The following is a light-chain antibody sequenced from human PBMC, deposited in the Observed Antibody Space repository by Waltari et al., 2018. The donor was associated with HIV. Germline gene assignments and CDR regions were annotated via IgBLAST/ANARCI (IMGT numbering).Light chain of an antibody. CDR2: QDR. CDR3: QAWGNNTVV. Sequence: SYDLTQAPSLSVSPGQAAKILCSGFNLSNNYVSWYQQKPGQSPLLLIFQDRKRPSGIPERFSGSSSGNTATLTISGTQSVDEADYFCQAWGNNTVVFDGGTKLTVL. J-gene: IGLJ2*01. CDR1: NLSNNY. V-gene: IGLV3-1*01.